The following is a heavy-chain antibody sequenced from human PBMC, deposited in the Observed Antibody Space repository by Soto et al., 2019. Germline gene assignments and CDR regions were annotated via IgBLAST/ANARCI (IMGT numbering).Heavy chain of an antibody. Sequence: EVQLLESGGGLVQPGGSLRLSCAASGFSFSSYAMSWVRQAPGKGLEWVSAISGSGGSTYYADSVKGRFTISRDNSKNTLYLHMNSLRTEDTAVYYSAKMHGWYHHFVYWGQGTPVTVSS. V-gene: IGHV3-23*01. CDR3: AKMHGWYHHFVY. J-gene: IGHJ4*02. CDR2: ISGSGGST. D-gene: IGHD2-2*01. CDR1: GFSFSSYA.